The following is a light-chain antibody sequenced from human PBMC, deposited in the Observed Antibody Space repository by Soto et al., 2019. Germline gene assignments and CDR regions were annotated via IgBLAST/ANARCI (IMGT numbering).Light chain of an antibody. CDR1: QSVSSSY. CDR2: GAA. J-gene: IGKJ1*01. Sequence: EIVLTQSPGTLSLSPGEIATLSCRASQSVSSSYLAWYQQKPGQAPRLLIYGAASGATGIPDRFSGSGSGTDFTLTISRLEPEDFAVYYCHLYGSSPPWTFGQGTKVDIK. CDR3: HLYGSSPPWT. V-gene: IGKV3-20*01.